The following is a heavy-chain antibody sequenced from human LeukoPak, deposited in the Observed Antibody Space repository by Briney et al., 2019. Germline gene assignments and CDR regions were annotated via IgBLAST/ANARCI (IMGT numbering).Heavy chain of an antibody. CDR2: IIPIFGTA. CDR1: GGTFSSYA. J-gene: IGHJ3*02. V-gene: IGHV1-69*01. Sequence: SVTVSFKASGGTFSSYAISWVRQAPGQGLEWMGGIIPIFGTANYAQKFQGRVTITADESTSTAYMELSSLRSEDTAVYYCARDLMIVGATNGIAFDIWGQGTMVTVSS. D-gene: IGHD1-26*01. CDR3: ARDLMIVGATNGIAFDI.